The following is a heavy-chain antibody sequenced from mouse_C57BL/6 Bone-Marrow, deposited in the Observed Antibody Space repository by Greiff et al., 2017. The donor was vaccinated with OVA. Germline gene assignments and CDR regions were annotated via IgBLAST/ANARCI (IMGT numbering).Heavy chain of an antibody. Sequence: QVQLQQPGAELVKPGASVKLSCKASGYTFTSYWMHWVKQRPGRGLEWIGRIDPGSGGTNYNEKFKGKATLTADKSSSTAYMQLSSLTSEDSAVYFCARGIYYDYDGGYWGQGTTLTVSS. CDR1: GYTFTSYW. CDR2: IDPGSGGT. D-gene: IGHD2-4*01. CDR3: ARGIYYDYDGGY. V-gene: IGHV1-62-3*01. J-gene: IGHJ2*01.